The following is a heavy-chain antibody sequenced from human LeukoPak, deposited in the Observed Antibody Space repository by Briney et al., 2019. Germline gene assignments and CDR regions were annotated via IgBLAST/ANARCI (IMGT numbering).Heavy chain of an antibody. CDR2: IYYTGST. CDR3: ARHLEYTTSGKAFDV. Sequence: SETLYLTCTVSGGSINNSSSDYWAWIRQPPGKGLEWIGNIYYTGSTYYTSSLKSRVTMSVDTSKNVFSLTLKSLTSADTAVYYCARHLEYTTSGKAFDVWGQGTLVSVSS. D-gene: IGHD3-3*01. J-gene: IGHJ3*01. V-gene: IGHV4-39*01. CDR1: GGSINNSSSDY.